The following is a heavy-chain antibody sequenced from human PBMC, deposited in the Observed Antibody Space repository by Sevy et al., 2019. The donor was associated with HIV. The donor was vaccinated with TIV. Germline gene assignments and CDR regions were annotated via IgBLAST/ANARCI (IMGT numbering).Heavy chain of an antibody. CDR1: GFTFSSYW. D-gene: IGHD3-22*01. Sequence: GGSLRLSCAASGFTFSSYWMHWVRQAPGKGLVWDSRINSDGSSTSYADSVKRRFTISRDNAKNTLYLQMNSLRAEDTAVYYCARVKDYYDSSGYYGAGAFDIWGQGTMVTVSS. CDR2: INSDGSST. V-gene: IGHV3-74*01. CDR3: ARVKDYYDSSGYYGAGAFDI. J-gene: IGHJ3*02.